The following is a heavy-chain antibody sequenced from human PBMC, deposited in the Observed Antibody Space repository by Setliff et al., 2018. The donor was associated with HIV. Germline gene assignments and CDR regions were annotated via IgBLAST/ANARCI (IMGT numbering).Heavy chain of an antibody. CDR2: TFASGET. CDR1: GASISSYC. J-gene: IGHJ5*02. CDR3: ARRIDNSGTFPDKNWFDP. V-gene: IGHV4-4*09. Sequence: SETLSLTCTVSGASISSYCWNWIRQPPGKGLEWIGFTFASGETKYNPSLQSRVTISIDTSKNQFSLKLSSVIAADTAMYYCARRIDNSGTFPDKNWFDPWGQGSPVTVSS. D-gene: IGHD3-10*01.